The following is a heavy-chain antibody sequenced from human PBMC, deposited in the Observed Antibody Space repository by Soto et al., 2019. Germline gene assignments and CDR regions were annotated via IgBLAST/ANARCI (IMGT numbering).Heavy chain of an antibody. V-gene: IGHV4-34*01. D-gene: IGHD6-13*01. CDR1: GGSFSGYY. J-gene: IGHJ6*02. CDR2: INHSGST. Sequence: SDTLSLTCSVYGGSFSGYYLSWIRHPPGKGLEWIGEINHSGSTNYNPSLKSRVTISVDTSKNQFSLKLSSVTAADTAVYYCARAGYSSSNGMDVWGQGTTVTVSS. CDR3: ARAGYSSSNGMDV.